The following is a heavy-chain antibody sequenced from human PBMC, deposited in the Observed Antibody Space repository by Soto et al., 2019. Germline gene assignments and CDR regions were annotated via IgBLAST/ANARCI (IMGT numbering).Heavy chain of an antibody. CDR3: ARHSSGYYGYYYYYGMDV. V-gene: IGHV4-39*01. Sequence: QLQLQESGPGLVKPSETLSLTCTVSGGSISSSSYYXXWIXQPPGKGLXWIGSIYYSGSTYYNPSLKSRVTISVDTSKNQFSLKLSSVTAADTAVYYCARHSSGYYGYYYYYGMDVWGQGTTVTVSS. D-gene: IGHD3-22*01. J-gene: IGHJ6*02. CDR1: GGSISSSSYY. CDR2: IYYSGST.